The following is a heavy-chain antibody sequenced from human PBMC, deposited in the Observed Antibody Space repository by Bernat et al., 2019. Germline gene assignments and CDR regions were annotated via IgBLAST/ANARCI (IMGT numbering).Heavy chain of an antibody. Sequence: QVQLVESGGGVVQPGRSLRLSCVDSESTFSSYTMHWVRQAPGRGLEWVAVISYDGSNKYYADSVKGRFTISRDNSKNTLYLQMNSLRAEDTAVYYCARDRNEAAAAGIDAWGYGMDVWGQGTTVTVSS. CDR2: ISYDGSNK. CDR3: ARDRNEAAAAGIDAWGYGMDV. D-gene: IGHD6-13*01. V-gene: IGHV3-30-3*01. CDR1: ESTFSSYT. J-gene: IGHJ6*02.